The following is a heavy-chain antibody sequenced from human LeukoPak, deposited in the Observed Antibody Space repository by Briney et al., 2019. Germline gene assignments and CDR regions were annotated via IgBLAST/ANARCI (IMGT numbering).Heavy chain of an antibody. CDR1: GGSISSSSYY. J-gene: IGHJ4*02. CDR3: ARIVGASDY. CDR2: IYYSGST. Sequence: PSETLSLTCTVSGGSISSSSYYWGWIRQPPGKGLEWIGSIYYSGSTYYNPSLKSRVTMSVDTSKNQFSLKLSSVTAADTAVYYCARIVGASDYWGQGTLVTVSS. V-gene: IGHV4-39*01. D-gene: IGHD1-26*01.